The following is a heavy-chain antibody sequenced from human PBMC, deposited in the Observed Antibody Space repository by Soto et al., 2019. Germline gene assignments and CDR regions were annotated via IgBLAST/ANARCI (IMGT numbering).Heavy chain of an antibody. Sequence: QVHLVQSGAEVKKPGASVKVSCKGSGYAFTTYGITWVRQAPGQGLEWMGWISAHNGKTNYAQKLQCRVTVTRDTSTSTAYMELRSLRSDDTAVYYCARVRYGDYWGQGALVTVSS. J-gene: IGHJ4*02. CDR3: ARVRYGDY. D-gene: IGHD1-1*01. V-gene: IGHV1-18*01. CDR1: GYAFTTYG. CDR2: ISAHNGKT.